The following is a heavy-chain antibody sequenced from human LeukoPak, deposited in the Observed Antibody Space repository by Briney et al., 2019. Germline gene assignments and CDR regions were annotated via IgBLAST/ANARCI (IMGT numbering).Heavy chain of an antibody. D-gene: IGHD4/OR15-4a*01. Sequence: GGSLRLSCAASGFSFSTYVVHWVRQAPGKGLEWLSVISYDGGNKYYADSVKGRFTISRDNSKNTLYLQMNSLRAEDTAVYYCARAPGVRTYFDYWGQGTLVTVSS. V-gene: IGHV3-30-3*01. CDR1: GFSFSTYV. J-gene: IGHJ4*02. CDR2: ISYDGGNK. CDR3: ARAPGVRTYFDY.